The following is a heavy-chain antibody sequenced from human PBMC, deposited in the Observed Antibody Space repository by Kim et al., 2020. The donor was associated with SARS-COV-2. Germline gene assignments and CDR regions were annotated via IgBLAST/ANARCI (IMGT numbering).Heavy chain of an antibody. CDR2: IKSKTDGGTT. V-gene: IGHV3-15*01. CDR3: TTLLRYFDWLAVKYYYYGMDV. D-gene: IGHD3-9*01. Sequence: GGSLRLSCAASGFTFSNAWMSWVRQAPGKGLEWVGRIKSKTDGGTTYYAAPVKGRFTISRDDSKNTLYLQMNSLKTEDTAVYYCTTLLRYFDWLAVKYYYYGMDVWGQGTTVTVSS. CDR1: GFTFSNAW. J-gene: IGHJ6*02.